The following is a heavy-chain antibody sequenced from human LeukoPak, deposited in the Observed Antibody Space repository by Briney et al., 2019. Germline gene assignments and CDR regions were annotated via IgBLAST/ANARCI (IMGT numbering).Heavy chain of an antibody. V-gene: IGHV4-59*01. CDR3: ARAGYSSSPRAFDI. CDR1: GGSISSYY. Sequence: SETLSLTCTVSGGSISSYYWSWIRQPPGKGLEWIGYIYYSRSTNYNPSLKSRVTISVDTSKNQFSLKLSSVTAADTAVYYCARAGYSSSPRAFDIWGQGTMVTVSS. CDR2: IYYSRST. J-gene: IGHJ3*02. D-gene: IGHD6-6*01.